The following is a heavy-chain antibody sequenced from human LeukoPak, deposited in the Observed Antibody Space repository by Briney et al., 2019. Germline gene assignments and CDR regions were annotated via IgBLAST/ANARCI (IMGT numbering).Heavy chain of an antibody. CDR3: ARGRGAAAGTNYYFDF. CDR1: GYTFTSYA. CDR2: INTNTGNP. D-gene: IGHD6-13*01. J-gene: IGHJ4*02. Sequence: ASVKVSCKASGYTFTSYAMTWERQAPGEGLEWMGWINTNTGNPTYAQGFTGRFVFSLDTSVSTAYLQISSLKAEDTAVYYSARGRGAAAGTNYYFDFWGQGTLVTVSS. V-gene: IGHV7-4-1*02.